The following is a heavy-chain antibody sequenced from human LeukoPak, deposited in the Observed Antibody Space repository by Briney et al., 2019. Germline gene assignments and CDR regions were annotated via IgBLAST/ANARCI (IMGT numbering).Heavy chain of an antibody. CDR1: GYTFTGYY. V-gene: IGHV1-2*02. CDR2: INPNSGGT. J-gene: IGHJ6*02. CDR3: ASYPRLITGTTGPYYGMDV. Sequence: GASVKVSCKASGYTFTGYYMHWVRQAPGQGLEWMGWINPNSGGTNYAQKFQGRVTMTRDTSISTAYMELSRLSSDDTAVYYCASYPRLITGTTGPYYGMDVWGQGTTVTVSS. D-gene: IGHD1-20*01.